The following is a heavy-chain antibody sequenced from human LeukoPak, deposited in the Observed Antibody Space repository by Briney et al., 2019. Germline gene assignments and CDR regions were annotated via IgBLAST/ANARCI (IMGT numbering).Heavy chain of an antibody. CDR1: GFTFSSYG. CDR2: IRYDGSII. Sequence: GGSLRLSCAASGFTFSSYGMHWVRQAPGRGLEWVAFIRYDGSIIYYTDSVKGRFTISRDNSKNMLYLQMNSLRAEDTAVYYCGKALRTGMFRGVIDYWGQGTPVTVSS. V-gene: IGHV3-30*02. CDR3: GKALRTGMFRGVIDY. D-gene: IGHD3-10*01. J-gene: IGHJ4*02.